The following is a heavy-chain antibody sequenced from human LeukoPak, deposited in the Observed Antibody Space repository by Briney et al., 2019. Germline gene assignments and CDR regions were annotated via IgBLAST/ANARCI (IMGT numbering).Heavy chain of an antibody. CDR3: ARDRITGTTRHYYYYGMDV. V-gene: IGHV1-46*01. CDR1: GYTFTSYY. D-gene: IGHD1-7*01. Sequence: ASVKVSCKASGYTFTSYYMHWVRQAPGQGHEWRGIINPSGGSTSYAQKFQGRVTMTRDTSTSTVYMELSSLRSEDTAVYYCARDRITGTTRHYYYYGMDVWGQGTTVTVSS. J-gene: IGHJ6*02. CDR2: INPSGGST.